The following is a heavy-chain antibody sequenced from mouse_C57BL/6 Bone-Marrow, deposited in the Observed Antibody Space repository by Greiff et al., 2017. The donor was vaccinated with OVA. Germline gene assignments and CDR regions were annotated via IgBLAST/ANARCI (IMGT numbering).Heavy chain of an antibody. D-gene: IGHD2-5*01. CDR3: ASGSNYFYAMDY. CDR1: GYTFTDYY. Sequence: EVKLVESGPVLVKPGASVKMSCKASGYTFTDYYMNWVKQSHGKSLEWIGVINPYNGGTSYNQKFKGKATLTVDKSSSTAYMELNSLTSEDSAVYYCASGSNYFYAMDYWGQGTSVTVSS. J-gene: IGHJ4*01. CDR2: INPYNGGT. V-gene: IGHV1-19*01.